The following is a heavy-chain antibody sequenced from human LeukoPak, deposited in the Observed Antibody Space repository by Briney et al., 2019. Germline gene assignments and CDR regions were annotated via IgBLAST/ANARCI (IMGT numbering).Heavy chain of an antibody. CDR1: GGSISSGGYS. CDR3: ARDSRRNYFDY. Sequence: SQTLSLTCAVSGGSISSGGYSWSWIRQPPGKGLEWIGYIYHSGSTYYNPSLKSRVTISVDRSKNQFSLKLSSVTAADTAVYYCARDSRRNYFDYWGQGTLVTVSS. CDR2: IYHSGST. J-gene: IGHJ4*02. V-gene: IGHV4-30-2*01.